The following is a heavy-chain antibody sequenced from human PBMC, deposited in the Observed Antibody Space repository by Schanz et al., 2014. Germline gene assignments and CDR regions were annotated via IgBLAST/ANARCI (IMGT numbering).Heavy chain of an antibody. D-gene: IGHD6-19*01. CDR1: GFTFSSYA. Sequence: VQLLESGGGLVQPGGSLRLSCAASGFTFSSYAMTWVRQAPGKGLDWVSAISGSGSSTYYADSVKGRFTISRDNAKNSLYLQMNSLRVEDTAVYYCARDLISSGWYGWGQGTLXTVSS. CDR3: ARDLISSGWYG. V-gene: IGHV3-23*01. CDR2: ISGSGSST. J-gene: IGHJ4*02.